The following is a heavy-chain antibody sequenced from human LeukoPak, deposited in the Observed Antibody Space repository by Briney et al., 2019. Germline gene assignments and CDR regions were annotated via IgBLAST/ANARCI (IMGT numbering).Heavy chain of an antibody. J-gene: IGHJ6*03. Sequence: PSETLSLTCTVSGGSISSYYWSWIRQPPGKGLEWIGYIYYSGSTNYNPSLKSRVTISVDTSKNQFSLKLSSVTAADTAVYYCARDHREVGYSSSWYYYYYMDVWGKGTTVTISS. CDR1: GGSISSYY. CDR3: ARDHREVGYSSSWYYYYYMDV. CDR2: IYYSGST. D-gene: IGHD6-13*01. V-gene: IGHV4-59*12.